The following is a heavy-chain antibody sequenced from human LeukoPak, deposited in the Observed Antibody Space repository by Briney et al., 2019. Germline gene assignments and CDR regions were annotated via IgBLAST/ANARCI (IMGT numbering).Heavy chain of an antibody. D-gene: IGHD1-7*01. CDR2: ISSSSSTI. V-gene: IGHV3-48*01. J-gene: IGHJ4*02. CDR1: GGSFSGYY. Sequence: ETLSLTCAVYGGSFSGYYWSWIRQPPGKGLEGVSYISSSSSTIYYADSVKGRFTISRDNAKNSLYLQMNSLRAEDTAVYYCAREITGTIIGYWGQGTLVTVSS. CDR3: AREITGTIIGY.